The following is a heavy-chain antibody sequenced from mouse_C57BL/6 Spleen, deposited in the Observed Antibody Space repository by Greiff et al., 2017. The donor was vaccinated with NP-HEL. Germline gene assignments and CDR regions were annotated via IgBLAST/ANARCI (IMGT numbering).Heavy chain of an antibody. CDR1: GYTFTDYE. D-gene: IGHD1-1*02. CDR3: TRGGKNGAWFAY. CDR2: IDPETGGT. V-gene: IGHV1-15*01. J-gene: IGHJ3*01. Sequence: PLQQSGAELVRPGASVTLSCKASGYTFTDYEMHWVKQTPVHGLEWIGAIDPETGGTAYNQKFKGKAILTADKSSSTAYMELRSLTSEDSAVYYCTRGGKNGAWFAYWGQGTLVTVSA.